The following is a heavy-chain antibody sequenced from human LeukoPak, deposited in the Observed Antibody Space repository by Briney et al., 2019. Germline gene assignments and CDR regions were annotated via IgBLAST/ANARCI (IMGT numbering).Heavy chain of an antibody. Sequence: SETPSLTCTVSGGSISSYHWSWIRQPPGKGPEWIGYIYYSGSTNYNPSLKSRVTISVDTSKNQFSLKLSSVTAADTAVYYCASAEAGLYFDYWGQGTLVTVSS. V-gene: IGHV4-59*01. CDR3: ASAEAGLYFDY. CDR2: IYYSGST. CDR1: GGSISSYH. J-gene: IGHJ4*02. D-gene: IGHD6-25*01.